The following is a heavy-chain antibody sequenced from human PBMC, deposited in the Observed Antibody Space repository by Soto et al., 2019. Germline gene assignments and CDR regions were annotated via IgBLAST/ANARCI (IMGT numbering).Heavy chain of an antibody. CDR2: IIPIFGTA. CDR1: GGTFSSYA. V-gene: IGHV1-69*06. J-gene: IGHJ6*02. Sequence: QVQLVQSGAEVKKPGSSVKVYCKASGGTFSSYAISWVRQAPGQGLEWMGGIIPIFGTANYAQKFHGRVTITADKSTSTPYMELSSLGSEDTVVYYCASNSGDIGVVPARLYYYGMDVWGQGTTVTVSS. CDR3: ASNSGDIGVVPARLYYYGMDV. D-gene: IGHD2-2*01.